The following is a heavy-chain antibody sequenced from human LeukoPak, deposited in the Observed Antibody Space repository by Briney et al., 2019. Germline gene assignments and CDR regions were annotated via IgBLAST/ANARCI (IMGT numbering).Heavy chain of an antibody. V-gene: IGHV3-30-3*01. CDR1: GFTFSSYA. CDR3: ARDSSGLLTYGDLGYYYYGMDV. J-gene: IGHJ6*02. Sequence: GGSLRLSCAASGFTFSSYAMHWVRQAPGKGLEWVAVISYDGSNKYYADSVKGRFTISRDNSKNTLYLQMNSLRAEDTAVYYCARDSSGLLTYGDLGYYYYGMDVWGQGTTVTVSS. CDR2: ISYDGSNK. D-gene: IGHD4-17*01.